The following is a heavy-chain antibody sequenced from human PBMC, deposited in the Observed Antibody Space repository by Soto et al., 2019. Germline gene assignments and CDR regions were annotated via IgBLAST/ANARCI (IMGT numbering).Heavy chain of an antibody. J-gene: IGHJ6*02. CDR2: ISGRGGST. Sequence: SLRLASAACGLTFSSYAMSRVRQPPGKGLKWVPAISGRGGSTYYADSVKGRFTISSDNSKNTLYLQMNSLTDEGTAAYYIAKDRFWGHYGYYYGMDVWGQRTTVTDSS. V-gene: IGHV3-23*01. CDR1: GLTFSSYA. D-gene: IGHD4-17*01. CDR3: AKDRFWGHYGYYYGMDV.